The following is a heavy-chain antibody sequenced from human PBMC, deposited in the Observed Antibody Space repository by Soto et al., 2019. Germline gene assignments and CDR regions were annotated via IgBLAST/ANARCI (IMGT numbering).Heavy chain of an antibody. J-gene: IGHJ3*02. Sequence: QVQLVQSGAEVKKPGSSVKVSCRVSGGTFSTYSMFWVRQPPGQGLEWMGRIIPMLGIRNYAQRFQDRVTSTADKSTATAHMELSSLRSEDTALYYCTIGSWSGEVFDIWGQGTMVTVSS. CDR2: IIPMLGIR. D-gene: IGHD2-21*01. V-gene: IGHV1-69*02. CDR1: GGTFSTYS. CDR3: TIGSWSGEVFDI.